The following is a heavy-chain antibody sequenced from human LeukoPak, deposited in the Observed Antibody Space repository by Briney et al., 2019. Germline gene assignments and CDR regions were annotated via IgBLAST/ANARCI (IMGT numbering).Heavy chain of an antibody. CDR1: GGSISSPTYY. J-gene: IGHJ4*02. CDR3: ARLGGYHDPPDY. Sequence: PSETLSLTCTVSGGSISSPTYYWAWIRQPPGQELEWIKTIHLSGSTYDNPSLKSRFTMSVDTSKNQFFLNLSSVTAADTAVYYCARLGGYHDPPDYWGQGTLVTVSS. CDR2: IHLSGST. V-gene: IGHV4-39*01. D-gene: IGHD3-16*02.